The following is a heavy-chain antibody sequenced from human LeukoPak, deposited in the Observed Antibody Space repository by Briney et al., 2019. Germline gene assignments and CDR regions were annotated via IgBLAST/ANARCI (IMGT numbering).Heavy chain of an antibody. CDR1: GGXISSSSYY. V-gene: IGHV4-39*01. J-gene: IGHJ4*02. Sequence: SETLSLTCTVSGGXISSSSYYWGWIRQPPGKGLEWLGSIYYSGSTYYNPSLKSRVTISVDTSKNQFSLKLSSVTAADTAVYYCATFVNSGSYYYFDYWGQGTLVTVSS. D-gene: IGHD1-26*01. CDR2: IYYSGST. CDR3: ATFVNSGSYYYFDY.